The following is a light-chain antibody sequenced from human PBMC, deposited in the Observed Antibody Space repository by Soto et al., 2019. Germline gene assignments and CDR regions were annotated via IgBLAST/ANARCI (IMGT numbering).Light chain of an antibody. Sequence: NVLTQSPGTLSLSPGERVTLSCRASRSVSGSYLAWYQQKPGQAPRLLIYGAATRPPGIPDRFSGSGSGTDSTLTISRLEPEDFTMYYCLHHGSSLWTFGQGTKVDIK. CDR3: LHHGSSLWT. V-gene: IGKV3-20*01. CDR2: GAA. J-gene: IGKJ1*01. CDR1: RSVSGSY.